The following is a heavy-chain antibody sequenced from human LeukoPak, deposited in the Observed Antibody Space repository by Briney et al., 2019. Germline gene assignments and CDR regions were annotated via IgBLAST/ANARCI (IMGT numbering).Heavy chain of an antibody. J-gene: IGHJ4*02. CDR3: ASKASGSYRGAFDY. CDR2: IYPGDSDT. V-gene: IGHV5-51*01. CDR1: GYSFTSYL. D-gene: IGHD1-26*01. Sequence: GESLKISCKGSGYSFTSYLIGWVRQMPGKGLEVMGIIYPGDSDTRYSPSFQGQVTISAAKSISTAYLQWSSLKASDTAMYYCASKASGSYRGAFDYWGQGTLVTVSS.